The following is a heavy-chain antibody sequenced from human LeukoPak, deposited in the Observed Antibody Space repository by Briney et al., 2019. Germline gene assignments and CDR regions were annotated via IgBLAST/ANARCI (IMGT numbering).Heavy chain of an antibody. D-gene: IGHD3-22*01. V-gene: IGHV4-61*02. Sequence: SQTLSVTCTVSGGSVSSDNSYWNWIRQPAGKGLEWIGRIYADGSSTYNPSLKSRVTISVDTSKNQFSLRLTSMAAADTAVYYCARGYYYHRWGQGTLVTVSS. CDR1: GGSVSSDNSY. J-gene: IGHJ4*02. CDR3: ARGYYYHR. CDR2: IYADGSS.